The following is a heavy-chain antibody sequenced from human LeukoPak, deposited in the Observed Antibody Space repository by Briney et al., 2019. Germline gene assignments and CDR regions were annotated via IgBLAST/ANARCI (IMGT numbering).Heavy chain of an antibody. J-gene: IGHJ5*01. V-gene: IGHV4-38-2*01. CDR3: ARNMSTEGWFDS. CDR1: GYSISSGYY. Sequence: SETLSLTCAVSGYSISSGYYWGWIRQPPGKGLEWIGSIYHSGSTYYNPSLKSRVTISVDTSKNQFSLKLRSVTAADTAVYYCARNMSTEGWFDSWGRGTLVTVSS. CDR2: IYHSGST. D-gene: IGHD5/OR15-5a*01.